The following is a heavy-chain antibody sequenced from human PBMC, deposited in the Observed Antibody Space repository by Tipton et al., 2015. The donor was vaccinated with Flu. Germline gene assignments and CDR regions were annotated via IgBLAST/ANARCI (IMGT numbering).Heavy chain of an antibody. J-gene: IGHJ5*02. Sequence: TLSLTCAVSGDSISSDYFWDWSRQHPGKGLEWIATIHRSGSTNYNPSLRSRVTISVDTSKNQFSLEMRSVTASDVAVYYCARRDFSNYVSDPKNWIDPGGQGSLVSVSS. D-gene: IGHD4-11*01. V-gene: IGHV4-38-2*01. CDR2: IHRSGST. CDR1: GDSISSDYF. CDR3: ARRDFSNYVSDPKNWIDP.